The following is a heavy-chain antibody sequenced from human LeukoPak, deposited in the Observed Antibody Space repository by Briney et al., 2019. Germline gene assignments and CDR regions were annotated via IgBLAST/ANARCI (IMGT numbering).Heavy chain of an antibody. CDR1: GFTFSYQT. J-gene: IGHJ4*02. D-gene: IGHD1-26*01. CDR3: ARVIVGAILFDY. Sequence: GGSLRLSCAAFGFTFSYQTMNWVRQAPGKGLEWVSSISSSSTYIYYADSVKGRFTISRDNAKNSLYLQMNSLRAEDTAVYYCARVIVGAILFDYWGQGTLVTVSS. V-gene: IGHV3-21*01. CDR2: ISSSSTYI.